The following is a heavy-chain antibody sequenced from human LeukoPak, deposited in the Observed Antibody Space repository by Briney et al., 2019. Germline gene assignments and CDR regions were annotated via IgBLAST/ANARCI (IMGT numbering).Heavy chain of an antibody. D-gene: IGHD4-17*01. Sequence: GGSLRLSCAASGFTFSSYWMSWVRQAPGKGLEWVSAISGSGGSTYYADSVKGRFTISRDNSKNTLYLQMNSLRAENTAVYYCAKAFYGAYPLDAFDIWGQGTMVTVSS. J-gene: IGHJ3*02. CDR1: GFTFSSYW. V-gene: IGHV3-23*01. CDR3: AKAFYGAYPLDAFDI. CDR2: ISGSGGST.